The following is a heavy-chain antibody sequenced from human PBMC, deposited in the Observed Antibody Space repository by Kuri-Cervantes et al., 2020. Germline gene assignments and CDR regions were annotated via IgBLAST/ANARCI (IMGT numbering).Heavy chain of an antibody. D-gene: IGHD4-11*01. CDR3: AKDTGSDYGMDV. CDR1: GFTFSSYG. V-gene: IGHV3-30*18. Sequence: GESLKISCAASGFTFSSYGMHWVRQAPGKGLEWVAVISYDGSNKYYADSVKGRFTISRDNSKNTLYLQMNSLRAEDTAVYYCAKDTGSDYGMDVWGQGTTVTVSS. CDR2: ISYDGSNK. J-gene: IGHJ6*02.